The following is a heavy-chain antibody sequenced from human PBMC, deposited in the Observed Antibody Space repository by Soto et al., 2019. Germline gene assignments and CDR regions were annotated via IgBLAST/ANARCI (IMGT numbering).Heavy chain of an antibody. D-gene: IGHD3-3*01. CDR3: ARGLNFGVGRQNAFDI. J-gene: IGHJ3*02. V-gene: IGHV1-8*01. Sequence: ASVKVSCKASGYTFTSYDINWVRQATGQGLEWMGWMNPNSGNTGYAQKFQGRVTMTRNTSISTAYMELSSLRSDDTAVYYCARGLNFGVGRQNAFDIWGQGTMVNVAS. CDR1: GYTFTSYD. CDR2: MNPNSGNT.